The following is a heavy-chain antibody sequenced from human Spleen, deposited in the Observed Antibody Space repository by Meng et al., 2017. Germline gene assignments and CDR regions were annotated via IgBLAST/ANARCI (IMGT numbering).Heavy chain of an antibody. CDR3: ASLYSSSWFPYYFDY. CDR1: GFTFSSYS. J-gene: IGHJ4*02. D-gene: IGHD6-13*01. Sequence: GESLKTSCAASGFTFSSYSMNWVRQAPGKGLEWVANIKQDGSEKYYVDSVKGRFTISRDNAKNSLYLQMNSLRAEDTAVYYCASLYSSSWFPYYFDYWGQGTLVTVSS. V-gene: IGHV3-7*01. CDR2: IKQDGSEK.